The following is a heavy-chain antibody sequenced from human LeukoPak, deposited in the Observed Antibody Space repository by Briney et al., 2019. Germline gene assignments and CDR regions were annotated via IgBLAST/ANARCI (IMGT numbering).Heavy chain of an antibody. J-gene: IGHJ5*02. CDR3: ARGGWGFGFDP. Sequence: PSETLSLTCTVSGGSFSSGGYYWSWIRQPPGKGLEWIGEINHSGGTNYNPSLKSRVTISVDTSKNQFSLKLSSVTAADTAVYYCARGGWGFGFDPWGQGTLVTVSS. CDR1: GGSFSSGGYY. D-gene: IGHD7-27*01. V-gene: IGHV4-34*01. CDR2: INHSGGT.